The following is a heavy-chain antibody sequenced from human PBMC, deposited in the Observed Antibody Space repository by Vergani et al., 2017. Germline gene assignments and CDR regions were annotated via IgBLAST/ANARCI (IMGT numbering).Heavy chain of an antibody. V-gene: IGHV4-59*11. J-gene: IGHJ6*03. D-gene: IGHD3-16*02. CDR1: FDSIRNLY. CDR3: ARASLRALVGYYYYMDG. CDR2: IHYSENT. Sequence: QVQLQESGPGLVKSSETLSLTCSVSFDSIRNLYCNWIRQPPGKGLEWIGSIHYSENTNYNPSLKTRVTISVDTSKNQFSLTLTSVTAADTAVYFCARASLRALVGYYYYMDGWVKGKTVVVSS.